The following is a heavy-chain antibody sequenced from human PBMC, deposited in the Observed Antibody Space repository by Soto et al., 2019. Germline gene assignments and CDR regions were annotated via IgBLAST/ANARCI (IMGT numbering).Heavy chain of an antibody. V-gene: IGHV1-2*02. J-gene: IGHJ4*02. CDR3: ARRIGYSYGLPDY. D-gene: IGHD5-18*01. CDR1: GYSFTGYY. CDR2: INPNSGGT. Sequence: ASVKVSCKASGYSFTGYYMHWVRQAPGQGLEWMGWINPNSGGTNYAQKFQGRVTMTRDTSISTAYMELSRLRSDDTAVYYCARRIGYSYGLPDYWGQGTLVTVSS.